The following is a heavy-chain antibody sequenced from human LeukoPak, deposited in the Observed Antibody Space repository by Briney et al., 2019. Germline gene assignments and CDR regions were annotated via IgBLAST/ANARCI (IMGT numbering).Heavy chain of an antibody. J-gene: IGHJ4*02. CDR2: INHSGST. CDR1: GGSFSGYY. Sequence: PSETLSLTCAVYGGSFSGYYWSWIRQPPGKGLEWIGEINHSGSTNYNPSLKSRVTMSVDKSKNQFSLKLSSVTAADTAVYYCARLVVVVAAYYFDYWGQGTLVTVSS. D-gene: IGHD2-15*01. CDR3: ARLVVVVAAYYFDY. V-gene: IGHV4-34*01.